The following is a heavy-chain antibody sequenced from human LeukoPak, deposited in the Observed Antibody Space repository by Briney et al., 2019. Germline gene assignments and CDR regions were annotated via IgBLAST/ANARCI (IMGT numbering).Heavy chain of an antibody. V-gene: IGHV3-7*01. CDR1: GFTFSSYW. CDR2: IKQDGSEK. Sequence: PGGSLRLSCAASGFTFSSYWMSWVRQAPGKGLEWVANIKQDGSEKYYVDSVKGRFTISRDNAKNSLYLQMNSLRAEDTAVYYCARPNWNYVNWFDPWGQGTLVTVSS. J-gene: IGHJ5*02. D-gene: IGHD1-7*01. CDR3: ARPNWNYVNWFDP.